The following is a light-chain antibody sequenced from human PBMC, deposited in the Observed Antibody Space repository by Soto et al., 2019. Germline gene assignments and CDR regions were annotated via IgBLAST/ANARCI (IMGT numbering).Light chain of an antibody. CDR2: STN. CDR3: VLYMGSGIWV. V-gene: IGLV8-61*01. CDR1: SGSVSINYY. J-gene: IGLJ3*02. Sequence: QTVVTQEPPFSCPPGRKVTSTVGLSSGSVSINYYPSWYQQTPGQAPRTLIYSTNTRSSGVPDRFSGSILGNKAALTITGAQADDESDYYCVLYMGSGIWVFGGGTKVTVL.